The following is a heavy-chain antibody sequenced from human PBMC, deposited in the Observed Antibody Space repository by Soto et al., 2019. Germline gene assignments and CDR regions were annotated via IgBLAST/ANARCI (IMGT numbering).Heavy chain of an antibody. Sequence: PGTVWSKSCGGTYISYGSMWVRQEPGQGLEWMVGIIPIFGTANYAQKFQGRVTITADESTSTAYMELSSLRSEDTAVYFCARVGGSGYYYAFAIWGQGTMVTVSS. CDR1: GGTYISYG. CDR2: IIPIFGTA. D-gene: IGHD3-22*01. CDR3: ARVGGSGYYYAFAI. J-gene: IGHJ3*02. V-gene: IGHV1-69*13.